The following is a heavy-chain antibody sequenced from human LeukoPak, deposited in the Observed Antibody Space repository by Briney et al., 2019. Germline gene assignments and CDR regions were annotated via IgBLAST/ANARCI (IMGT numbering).Heavy chain of an antibody. CDR2: ISSSSSYT. CDR1: GFTFSDYY. CDR3: ARAKDVLLWFGEFYGMDV. J-gene: IGHJ6*02. V-gene: IGHV3-11*05. Sequence: GGSLRLSCAASGFTFSDYYMSWIRQAPGKGLEWVSYISSSSSYTNYADSVKGRFTISRDNAKNSLYLQMNSLRAEDTAVHYCARAKDVLLWFGEFYGMDVWGQGTTVTVSS. D-gene: IGHD3-10*01.